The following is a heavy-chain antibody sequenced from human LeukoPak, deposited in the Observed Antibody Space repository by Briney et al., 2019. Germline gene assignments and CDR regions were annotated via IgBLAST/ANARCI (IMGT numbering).Heavy chain of an antibody. CDR2: ISDSGGST. J-gene: IGHJ4*02. Sequence: GGSLRLSCAASGFTFSSYAMSWVRQAPGKGLEWVSAISDSGGSTYYADSVKGRFTISRDNSKNTLYLQMNSLRAEDTAVYYCAKDPHHYDSSGFDYWGQGTLVTVSS. CDR1: GFTFSSYA. V-gene: IGHV3-23*01. D-gene: IGHD3-22*01. CDR3: AKDPHHYDSSGFDY.